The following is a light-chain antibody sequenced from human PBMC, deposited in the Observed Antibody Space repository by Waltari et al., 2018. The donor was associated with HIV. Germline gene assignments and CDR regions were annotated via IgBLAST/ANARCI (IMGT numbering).Light chain of an antibody. CDR2: SNN. V-gene: IGLV1-44*01. Sequence: QSVLTQPPSASGTPGQRVTISCSGSSSNIGNNPVEWYQQLPGTAPKLLIYSNNQRPSWVPDRISASKSVTSASLAIGGLQSDDEADYYGASWEVSLHGPVFGGGTKLTVL. CDR1: SSNIGNNP. CDR3: ASWEVSLHGPV. J-gene: IGLJ2*01.